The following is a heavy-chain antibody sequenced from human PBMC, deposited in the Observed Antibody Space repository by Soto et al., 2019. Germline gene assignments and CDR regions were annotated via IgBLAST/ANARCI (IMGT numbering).Heavy chain of an antibody. J-gene: IGHJ6*02. CDR2: IRSKAYGGTT. CDR3: TSINSYGYGYYYGMDV. Sequence: LRLSCTASGFTFGDYAMIWVRQAPGKVLEWVGFIRSKAYGGTTEYAASVKGRFTISRDDSKSIAYRQMNSLKTEDTAVYYCTSINSYGYGYYYGMDVWGQGTTVTVSS. CDR1: GFTFGDYA. D-gene: IGHD5-18*01. V-gene: IGHV3-49*04.